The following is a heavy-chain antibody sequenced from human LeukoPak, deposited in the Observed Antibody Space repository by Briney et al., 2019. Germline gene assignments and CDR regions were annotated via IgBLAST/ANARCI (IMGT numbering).Heavy chain of an antibody. J-gene: IGHJ5*02. CDR1: GDSISSDNYY. CDR2: IYYSGNT. D-gene: IGHD3-9*01. Sequence: SETLSLTCIVSGDSISSDNYYWSYIRQPPGKGLEWIGYIYYSGNTYYNPSLKSRLSLSVDTSKNQFSLKLHSVTPADTAVYYCARMYYDFLTGPYNWFDPWGQGTLVTVSS. CDR3: ARMYYDFLTGPYNWFDP. V-gene: IGHV4-30-4*01.